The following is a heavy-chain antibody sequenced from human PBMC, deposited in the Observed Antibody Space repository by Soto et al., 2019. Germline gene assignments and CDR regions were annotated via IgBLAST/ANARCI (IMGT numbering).Heavy chain of an antibody. J-gene: IGHJ5*02. CDR2: IYTTRSP. CDR1: GDSVSKYY. D-gene: IGHD4-17*01. Sequence: KASETLSLTCTVSGDSVSKYYWNWTRQPAGKGLEWIGRIYTTRSPNYNPSLKSRVTMSVDTSKNQFSLKLNLSSVTAADTAVYYCARSPAYGDYANLDTWGQGTLVTVSS. V-gene: IGHV4-4*07. CDR3: ARSPAYGDYANLDT.